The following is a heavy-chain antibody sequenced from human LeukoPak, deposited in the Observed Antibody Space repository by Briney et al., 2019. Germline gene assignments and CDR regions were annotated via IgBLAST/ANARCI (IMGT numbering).Heavy chain of an antibody. CDR3: AREWLVTDRYYYGMDV. D-gene: IGHD6-19*01. V-gene: IGHV1-18*01. CDR2: ISAYNGNT. Sequence: GASVKVSCKASGYTFTSYGISWVRQAPGQGLEWMGWISAYNGNTNYAQKLQGRVTMTTDTSTSTAYIELRSLRSDDTAVYYCAREWLVTDRYYYGMDVWGQGTTATVSS. CDR1: GYTFTSYG. J-gene: IGHJ6*02.